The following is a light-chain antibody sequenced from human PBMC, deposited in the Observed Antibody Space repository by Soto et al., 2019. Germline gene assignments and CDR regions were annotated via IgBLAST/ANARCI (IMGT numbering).Light chain of an antibody. Sequence: EIVLTQSPGTLSLSPGERATLSCRASQSISSNYLAWYQQKPGQAPRVLIYGASTRSSGIPDRFTGSRSGTEFTLTISSLEPEDFAVYYCQQYGTSRDYTFGQGTKLEI. CDR2: GAS. J-gene: IGKJ2*01. CDR3: QQYGTSRDYT. V-gene: IGKV3-20*01. CDR1: QSISSNY.